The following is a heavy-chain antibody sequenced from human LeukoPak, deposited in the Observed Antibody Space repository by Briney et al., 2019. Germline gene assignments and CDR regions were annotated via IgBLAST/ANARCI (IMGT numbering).Heavy chain of an antibody. CDR2: IYSGGST. D-gene: IGHD1-26*01. CDR3: ARAWSGTQYYFDY. CDR1: GFTVSDSY. Sequence: GGSLRLSCAASGFTVSDSYMSWVRQAPGKGLEWVSVIYSGGSTYYAASGKGRFTISRDTSKNTLYLQMNSLRAEDTAVYYCARAWSGTQYYFDYWGQGTLVTVSS. J-gene: IGHJ4*02. V-gene: IGHV3-66*01.